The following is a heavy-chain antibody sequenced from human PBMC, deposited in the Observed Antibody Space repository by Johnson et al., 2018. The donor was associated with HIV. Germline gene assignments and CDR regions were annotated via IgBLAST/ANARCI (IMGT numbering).Heavy chain of an antibody. J-gene: IGHJ3*01. D-gene: IGHD2-21*01. Sequence: QVQLVESGGGLVQPGGSLRLSCAASGFSLRTYAMHWVRQPPGKGLDWVAVLSSDGISGYYSGSVKGRFTISRDNSNNTLYLQMNSLKAEDTAVYYCARYCCGGCDPHYDALDLWGQGTMVTVSS. V-gene: IGHV3-30*01. CDR3: ARYCCGGCDPHYDALDL. CDR2: LSSDGISG. CDR1: GFSLRTYA.